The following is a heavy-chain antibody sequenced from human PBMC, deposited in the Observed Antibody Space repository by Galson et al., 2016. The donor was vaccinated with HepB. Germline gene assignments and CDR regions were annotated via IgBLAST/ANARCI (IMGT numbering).Heavy chain of an antibody. Sequence: SLRLSCAASGFTFSNFWMHWVRQAPGKGLVWVSRIKSDGETADYADSVKGRFTISRDKSKNTLYLQMNSLRAEDTAVYYCAKEHSGYFDYWGQGTLVTVSS. J-gene: IGHJ4*02. CDR2: IKSDGETA. CDR3: AKEHSGYFDY. V-gene: IGHV3-74*01. CDR1: GFTFSNFW. D-gene: IGHD6-19*01.